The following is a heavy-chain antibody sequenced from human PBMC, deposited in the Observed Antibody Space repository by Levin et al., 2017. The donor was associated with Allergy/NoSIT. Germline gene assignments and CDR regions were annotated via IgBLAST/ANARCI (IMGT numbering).Heavy chain of an antibody. CDR1: GGSLSGYY. D-gene: IGHD2-21*01. CDR3: ARGGGGGEN. Sequence: KAGGSLRLSCAVYGGSLSGYYWSWIRQPPGKGLEWIGEISQSGSTNYKSSLKSRVTISVDTSKNHFSLKLSSVTAADTAVYYCARGGGGGENWGQGTLVTVSS. V-gene: IGHV4-34*01. J-gene: IGHJ4*02. CDR2: ISQSGST.